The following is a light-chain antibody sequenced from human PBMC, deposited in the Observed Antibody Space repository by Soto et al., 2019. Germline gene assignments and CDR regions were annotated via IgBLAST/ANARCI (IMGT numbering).Light chain of an antibody. CDR1: HDITSY. Sequence: DIQMTQSPSSLSASVGDRVTITCQASHDITSYLNWYQHKPGKAPKLLIYDASILEAGLPSRFSESGSGTDFTITISRLQPEDDATYYCQKCDYLPIFGPGTTVDCK. CDR2: DAS. J-gene: IGKJ3*01. CDR3: QKCDYLPI. V-gene: IGKV1-33*01.